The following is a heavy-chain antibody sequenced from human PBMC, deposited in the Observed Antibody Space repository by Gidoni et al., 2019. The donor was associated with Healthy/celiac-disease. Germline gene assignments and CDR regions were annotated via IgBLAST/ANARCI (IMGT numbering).Heavy chain of an antibody. V-gene: IGHV1-18*01. CDR2: ISAYNGNT. Sequence: QVQLVQSGAEVKKPGASVKVYCQASGYTFTSYGISWVRQAPGQGLEWMGWISAYNGNTNYAQKLQGRVTMTTDTSTSTAYMELRSLISDDTAVYYCACSTSCYQCYYFDYWGQGTLVTVSS. CDR1: GYTFTSYG. CDR3: ACSTSCYQCYYFDY. D-gene: IGHD2-2*01. J-gene: IGHJ4*02.